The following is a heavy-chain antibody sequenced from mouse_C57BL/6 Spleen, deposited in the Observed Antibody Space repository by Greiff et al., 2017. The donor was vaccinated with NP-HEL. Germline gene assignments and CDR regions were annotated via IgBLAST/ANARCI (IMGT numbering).Heavy chain of an antibody. CDR2: IGPGSGST. CDR1: GYTFTDYY. J-gene: IGHJ1*03. V-gene: IGHV1-77*01. Sequence: VQLQQSGAELVKPGASVKISCKASGYTFTDYYINWVKQRPGQGLEWIGKIGPGSGSTYYNEKFKGKATLTADKSSSTAYMQLSSLTSEDSAVYFCARERDYYGSSHWYFDVWGTGTTVTVSS. D-gene: IGHD1-1*01. CDR3: ARERDYYGSSHWYFDV.